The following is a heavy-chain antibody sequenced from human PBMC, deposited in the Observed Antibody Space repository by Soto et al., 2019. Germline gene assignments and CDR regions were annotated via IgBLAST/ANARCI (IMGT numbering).Heavy chain of an antibody. CDR2: IYYSGTT. CDR3: AMTRGEQQLHGLDY. Sequence: NPSETLSLTCAVSGYSITSSNWWGWIRQPPGKGLEWIGYIYYSGTTYYNPSLESRVTMSVDTSKNQFSLRLNSVTAVDTDVYYCAMTRGEQQLHGLDYWAQGTLVTVSS. D-gene: IGHD6-13*01. V-gene: IGHV4-28*01. CDR1: GYSITSSNW. J-gene: IGHJ4*02.